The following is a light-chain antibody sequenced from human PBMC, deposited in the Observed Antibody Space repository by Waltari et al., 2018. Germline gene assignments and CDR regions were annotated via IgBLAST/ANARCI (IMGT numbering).Light chain of an antibody. CDR1: QSVSSN. CDR2: GAS. J-gene: IGKJ1*01. V-gene: IGKV3-15*01. Sequence: EIVMTQSPATLSVSPGERATLSCRASQSVSSNLAWYQQKPGQAPRLLIYGASTRATGIPASFSGSGSGTDFTLTISSLQSEDFALYYCQQYNKWPPWAFGQGTKVEIK. CDR3: QQYNKWPPWA.